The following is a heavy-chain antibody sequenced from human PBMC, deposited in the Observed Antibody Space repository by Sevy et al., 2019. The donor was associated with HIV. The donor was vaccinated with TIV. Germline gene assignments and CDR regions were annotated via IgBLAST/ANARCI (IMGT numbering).Heavy chain of an antibody. CDR2: IGAYNGNT. CDR3: ARGSSVWYMHFDY. J-gene: IGHJ4*02. Sequence: ASVKVSCKASGYTFTTYGISWVRQAPGQGLEWMGWIGAYNGNTNYAQKFQGRVTMTTDTPTCTAYMELRSLRSDDAAVYFCARGSSVWYMHFDYWGQGTLVTVSS. V-gene: IGHV1-18*01. D-gene: IGHD6-19*01. CDR1: GYTFTTYG.